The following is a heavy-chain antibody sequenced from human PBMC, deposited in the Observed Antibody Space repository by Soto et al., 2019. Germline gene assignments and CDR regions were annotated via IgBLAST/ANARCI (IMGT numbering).Heavy chain of an antibody. CDR1: GFTFTNYV. CDR2: ISGTDGST. V-gene: IGHV3-23*01. CDR3: AKRPYCPNGVCPQPDY. J-gene: IGHJ4*02. Sequence: GVSLRLSCAASGFTFTNYVMTWARQAPGKGLEWVSAISGTDGSTYYADSVEGRFTISRDISKNTLYLQMNSLRGEDTAIYYCAKRPYCPNGVCPQPDYSGQGTLVTVSS. D-gene: IGHD2-8*01.